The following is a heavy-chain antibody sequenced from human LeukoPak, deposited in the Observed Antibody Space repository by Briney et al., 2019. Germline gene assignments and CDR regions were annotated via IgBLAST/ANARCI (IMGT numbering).Heavy chain of an antibody. CDR2: INPSGGST. J-gene: IGHJ4*02. V-gene: IGHV1-46*01. D-gene: IGHD4-23*01. Sequence: ASVKVSCKASGYTFTSYYMHWVRQAPGQGLEWMGIINPSGGSTTYAQKFQDRVTMTRVTSTSTVYMEMSSLRSDDTAVYYCARAPNYGGGDYWGQGTLVTVSS. CDR3: ARAPNYGGGDY. CDR1: GYTFTSYY.